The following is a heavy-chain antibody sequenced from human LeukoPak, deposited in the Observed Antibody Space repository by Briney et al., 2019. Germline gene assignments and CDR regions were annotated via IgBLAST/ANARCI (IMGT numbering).Heavy chain of an antibody. CDR2: IYHSGST. CDR3: ARAELLLSYFDY. D-gene: IGHD2-2*01. CDR1: GVSISSYY. Sequence: SETLSLTCTVSGVSISSYYWSWIRQPPGKGLEWIGYIYHSGSTYYNPSLKSRVTISVDRSKNQFSLKLSSVTAAGTAVYYCARAELLLSYFDYWGQGTLVTVSS. V-gene: IGHV4-59*12. J-gene: IGHJ4*02.